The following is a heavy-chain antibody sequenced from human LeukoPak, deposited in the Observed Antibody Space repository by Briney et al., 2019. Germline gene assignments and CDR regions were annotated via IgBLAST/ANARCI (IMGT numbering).Heavy chain of an antibody. CDR1: GGSISSGDYY. J-gene: IGHJ4*02. CDR3: ASIMRLQMNFDY. D-gene: IGHD4-11*01. V-gene: IGHV4-30-4*08. CDR2: IYYSGST. Sequence: PSETLSLTCTVSGGSISSGDYYWSWIRQPPGKGLEWIGYIYYSGSTYYNPSLKSRVTISVDTSKNQFSLKLSSVTAADTAVYYCASIMRLQMNFDYWGQGTLVTVSS.